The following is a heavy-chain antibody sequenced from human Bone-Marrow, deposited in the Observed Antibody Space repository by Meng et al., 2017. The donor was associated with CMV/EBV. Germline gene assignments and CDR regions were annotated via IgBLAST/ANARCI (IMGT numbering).Heavy chain of an antibody. CDR2: ISSSGSTI. V-gene: IGHV3-48*03. D-gene: IGHD1-1*01. CDR3: ARALVSELRWDSYYGMDV. CDR1: GFTFSSYE. J-gene: IGHJ6*02. Sequence: GGSLRLSCAASGFTFSSYEMNWVRQAPGKGLEWVSYISSSGSTIYYADSVKGRFTISRDNAKNSLYLQMNSLRAEDTAVYYCARALVSELRWDSYYGMDVWGQGTTVTVSS.